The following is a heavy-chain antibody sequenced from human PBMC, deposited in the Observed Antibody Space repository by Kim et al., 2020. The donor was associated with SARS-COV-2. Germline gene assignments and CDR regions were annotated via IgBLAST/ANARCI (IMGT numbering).Heavy chain of an antibody. Sequence: ASVKVSCKASGYSFTSYYMNWVRQAPGQGLVWMGVSKLNGDSTSYAQKFQGRVTMNRDTPTGKGYMELSSRRSEDTAVYYCAREHSVAAGGNSVAFDTWGQGTMVTVSS. D-gene: IGHD6-13*01. CDR3: AREHSVAAGGNSVAFDT. CDR1: GYSFTSYY. V-gene: IGHV1-46*01. J-gene: IGHJ3*02. CDR2: SKLNGDST.